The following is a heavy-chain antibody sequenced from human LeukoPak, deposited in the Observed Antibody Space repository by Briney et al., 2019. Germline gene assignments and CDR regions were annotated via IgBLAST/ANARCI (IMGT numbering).Heavy chain of an antibody. CDR2: TSWNRGSI. Sequence: GGSLGLSCAASGFTFDDYAMHWVRQAPGKGLEWVSGTSWNRGSIGYADSVKGRFTISRDNAKNSLYLQMNSLRAEDTALYYCAKEYYDILTGYFMDWGQGTLVTVSS. V-gene: IGHV3-9*01. CDR3: AKEYYDILTGYFMD. D-gene: IGHD3-9*01. CDR1: GFTFDDYA. J-gene: IGHJ4*02.